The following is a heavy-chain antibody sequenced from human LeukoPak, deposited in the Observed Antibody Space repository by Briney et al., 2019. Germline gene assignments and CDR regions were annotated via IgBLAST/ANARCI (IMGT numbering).Heavy chain of an antibody. CDR1: GGSINSYY. V-gene: IGHV4-59*08. D-gene: IGHD6-13*01. CDR3: ARQQLVNPYFDY. Sequence: SETLSLTCTVSGGSINSYYWSWIRQPPGKGLEWIGYIYYSGSTNYNPSLKSRVTISVDTSKNQFSLKLSSVTAADTAVYYCARQQLVNPYFDYWGQGTLVTVSS. CDR2: IYYSGST. J-gene: IGHJ4*02.